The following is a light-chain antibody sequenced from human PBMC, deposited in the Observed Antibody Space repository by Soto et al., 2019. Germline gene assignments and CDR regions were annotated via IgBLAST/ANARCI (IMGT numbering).Light chain of an antibody. Sequence: QSVLTQPASVSGSPGQSITISCTVTSSDVSGYNYVSWYQQHPGKAPKLMIYDVSNRPSGVSNRFSGSKSGNTASLTISGLQAEDEADYYCNSYTSSSTRVFGIGTKVTVL. CDR2: DVS. V-gene: IGLV2-14*01. J-gene: IGLJ1*01. CDR3: NSYTSSSTRV. CDR1: SSDVSGYNY.